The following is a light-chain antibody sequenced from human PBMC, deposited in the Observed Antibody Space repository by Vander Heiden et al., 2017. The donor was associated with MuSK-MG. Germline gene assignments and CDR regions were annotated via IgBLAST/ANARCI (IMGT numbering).Light chain of an antibody. CDR1: NIGSKS. V-gene: IGLV3-21*03. Sequence: SYVLPQPPSVSVAPRTTARIAGGGNNIGSKSVHWYQQKPGQAPVLVVDDDSDRPSGIPERFSGSNSGNTATLTSSRVEDGDEADYYGQVWDSSSDVVFGGGTKLTVL. J-gene: IGLJ2*01. CDR3: QVWDSSSDVV. CDR2: DDS.